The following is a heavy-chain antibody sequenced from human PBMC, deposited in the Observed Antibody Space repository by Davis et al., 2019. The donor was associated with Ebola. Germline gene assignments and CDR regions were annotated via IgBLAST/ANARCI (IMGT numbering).Heavy chain of an antibody. J-gene: IGHJ5*02. D-gene: IGHD2-2*01. Sequence: SETLSLTCAVYGGSFSGYNWSWIRQTPGKGLEWIGEINHSGSSNCNPSLKGRVTMSVDTSKNQFSLKLTSVIAADTAVYYCASRPSILCTSTSCHEYNWFDPWGQGTLVTVSS. CDR1: GGSFSGYN. CDR2: INHSGSS. CDR3: ASRPSILCTSTSCHEYNWFDP. V-gene: IGHV4-34*01.